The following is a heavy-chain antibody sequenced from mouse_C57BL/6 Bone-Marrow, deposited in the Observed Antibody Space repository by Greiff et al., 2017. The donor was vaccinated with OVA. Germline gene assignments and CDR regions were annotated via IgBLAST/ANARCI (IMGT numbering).Heavy chain of an antibody. J-gene: IGHJ1*03. CDR2: ISDGGSYT. D-gene: IGHD2-4*01. CDR1: GFTFSSYA. Sequence: DVMLVESGGGLVKPGGSLKLSCAASGFTFSSYAMSWVRQTPEKRLEWVATISDGGSYTYYPDNVKGRFTISRDNAKNNLYLQMSHLKSEDTAMYYCARDEDDYDGYWYFDVWGTGTTVTVSS. CDR3: ARDEDDYDGYWYFDV. V-gene: IGHV5-4*01.